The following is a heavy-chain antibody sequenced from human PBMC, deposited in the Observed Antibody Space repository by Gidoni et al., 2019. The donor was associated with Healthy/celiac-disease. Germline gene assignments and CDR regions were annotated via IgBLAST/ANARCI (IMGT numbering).Heavy chain of an antibody. CDR2: ISSSSSYI. D-gene: IGHD3-3*01. CDR1: GFPFSSYS. V-gene: IGHV3-21*01. J-gene: IGHJ4*02. Sequence: EVQLVESGGGRVKPGGALGLSCAASGFPFSSYSINWVRQAPGKGLECVSSISSSSSYIYYADSVKGRFTISRDNAKNSLYLQMNSLRAEDTAVYYCARTSSHDFWSGYLAGEFDYWGQGTLVTVSS. CDR3: ARTSSHDFWSGYLAGEFDY.